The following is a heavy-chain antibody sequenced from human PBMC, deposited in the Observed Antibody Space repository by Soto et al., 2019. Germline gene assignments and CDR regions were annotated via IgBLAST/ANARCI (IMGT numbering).Heavy chain of an antibody. Sequence: EVQLVESGGGLVKPGGSLRLYCAASGFTFSSYSMNWVRQAPGKGLEWVSSISSSSSYIYYADSVKGRFTISRDNAKNSLYLQMNSLRAEDTAVYYCARDPPKTYCGGDCYYYYYGMDVWGQGTTVTVSS. J-gene: IGHJ6*02. CDR1: GFTFSSYS. V-gene: IGHV3-21*01. CDR2: ISSSSSYI. CDR3: ARDPPKTYCGGDCYYYYYGMDV. D-gene: IGHD2-21*02.